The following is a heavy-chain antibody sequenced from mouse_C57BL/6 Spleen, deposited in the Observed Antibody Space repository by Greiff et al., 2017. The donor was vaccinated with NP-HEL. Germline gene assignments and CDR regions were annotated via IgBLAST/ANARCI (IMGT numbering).Heavy chain of an antibody. D-gene: IGHD2-4*01. V-gene: IGHV1-39*01. CDR3: ARRQGTDDSGPYAMYY. CDR2: INPNYGTT. J-gene: IGHJ4*01. Sequence: EVQLQQSGPELVKPGASVKISCKASGYSFTDYNMNWVKQSNGKSLEWIGVINPNYGTTSYNEKLKGKATLTVDQSSSTAYMQLNSLTSEDSAVYYCARRQGTDDSGPYAMYYWGQGTSVTVSS. CDR1: GYSFTDYN.